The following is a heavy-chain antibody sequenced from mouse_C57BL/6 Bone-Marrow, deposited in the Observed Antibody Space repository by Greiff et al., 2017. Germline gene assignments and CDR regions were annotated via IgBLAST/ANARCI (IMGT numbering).Heavy chain of an antibody. V-gene: IGHV1-39*01. D-gene: IGHD1-1*01. CDR3: ARIGTTVVPDYFDY. CDR1: GYSFTDYN. Sequence: VHVKQSGPELVKPGASVKISCKASGYSFTDYNMNWVKQSNGKSLEWIGVINPNYGTTSYNQKFKGKATLTVDQSSSTAYMQLNSLTSEDSAVYYCARIGTTVVPDYFDYWGQGTTLTVSS. CDR2: INPNYGTT. J-gene: IGHJ2*01.